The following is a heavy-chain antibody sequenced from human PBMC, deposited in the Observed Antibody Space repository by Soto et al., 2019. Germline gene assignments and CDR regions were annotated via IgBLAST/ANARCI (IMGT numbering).Heavy chain of an antibody. CDR2: IYYSGTS. Sequence: SETLSLTCTVSGGFISGSDYYWGWIRQPPGKGLEWIGNIYYSGTSYSYPSLKSRVTISVDTSKNQFSLKMSSVTAADTAVYYCARPGKTGYDPIDYWGQGTLVTVSS. CDR3: ARPGKTGYDPIDY. D-gene: IGHD5-12*01. CDR1: GGFISGSDYY. V-gene: IGHV4-39*01. J-gene: IGHJ4*02.